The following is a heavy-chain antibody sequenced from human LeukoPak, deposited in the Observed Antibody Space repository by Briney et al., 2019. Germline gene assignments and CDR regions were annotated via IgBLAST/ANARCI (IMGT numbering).Heavy chain of an antibody. CDR2: INWNGGNT. V-gene: IGHV3-20*04. CDR3: AIDRYYDTSDFLDY. D-gene: IGHD3-22*01. J-gene: IGHJ4*02. Sequence: RGSLRLSCAASGFTFDYYGLTWVRQAPGKGLEWVSGINWNGGNTDYADSVKGRFTISRDNAKNSLYLQMNSLRAEDTAFYYCAIDRYYDTSDFLDYWGQGTPVTVSS. CDR1: GFTFDYYG.